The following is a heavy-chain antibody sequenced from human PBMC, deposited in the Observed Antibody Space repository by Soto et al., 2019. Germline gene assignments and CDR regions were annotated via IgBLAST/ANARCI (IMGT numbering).Heavy chain of an antibody. Sequence: PGGSLRLSCAASGFTFSNYAIHWVRQAPGKGLEWVAVISYDGSNKYYTDSVKGRLIISRDNSENTLYLQMSSLRAEDTAVYYCARDYSYQRSMDVWGQGTTVTVSS. CDR1: GFTFSNYA. D-gene: IGHD2-15*01. CDR3: ARDYSYQRSMDV. J-gene: IGHJ6*02. CDR2: ISYDGSNK. V-gene: IGHV3-30-3*01.